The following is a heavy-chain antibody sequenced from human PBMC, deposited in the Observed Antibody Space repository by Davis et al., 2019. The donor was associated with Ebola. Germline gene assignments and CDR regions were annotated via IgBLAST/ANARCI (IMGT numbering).Heavy chain of an antibody. D-gene: IGHD3-16*02. CDR2: IRSKPYGGTT. J-gene: IGHJ3*02. CDR3: TRGHAYYDYVWGSYHRRVFDI. Sequence: GGSLRLSCAASGFTFGDYAMTWFRQAPGKGLEWVGFIRSKPYGGTTQYAASVKNRFTISRDDSKSIAYLEMNSLKTEDTAVYYCTRGHAYYDYVWGSYHRRVFDIWGQGTKVSVSS. CDR1: GFTFGDYA. V-gene: IGHV3-49*03.